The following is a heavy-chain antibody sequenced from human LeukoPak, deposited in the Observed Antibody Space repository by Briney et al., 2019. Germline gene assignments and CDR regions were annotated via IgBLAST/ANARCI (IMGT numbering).Heavy chain of an antibody. CDR1: GGSISSSSYY. Sequence: SETLSLTCSVSGGSISSSSYYWAWIRQPPGKGLEWIGYIYYRVTSDYNPSLKSRVTMSVDMSTRQISLKLSSVTAADTAVYYCARAVGGDGSGSLWGPGTLVTVSS. V-gene: IGHV4-61*05. CDR3: ARAVGGDGSGSL. CDR2: IYYRVTS. J-gene: IGHJ4*02. D-gene: IGHD3-10*01.